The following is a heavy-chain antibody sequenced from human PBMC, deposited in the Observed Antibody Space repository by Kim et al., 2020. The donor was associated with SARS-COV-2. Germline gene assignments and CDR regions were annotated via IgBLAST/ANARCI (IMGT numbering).Heavy chain of an antibody. CDR2: TYYRSRWLN. J-gene: IGHJ4*02. D-gene: IGHD6-13*01. CDR3: ARAAGGQSGLDF. CDR1: GDSVSSNIAT. V-gene: IGHV6-1*01. Sequence: SQTLSLTCVISGDSVSSNIATWNWVRQSPSRGLEWLGRTYYRSRWLNEYATSVKSRITINPDTPKNQFSLQLRSVTPEDTAVYYCARAAGGQSGLDFWGQ.